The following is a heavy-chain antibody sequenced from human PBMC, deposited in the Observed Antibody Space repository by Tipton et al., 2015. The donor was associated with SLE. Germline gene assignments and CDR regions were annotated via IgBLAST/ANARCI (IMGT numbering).Heavy chain of an antibody. J-gene: IGHJ4*02. V-gene: IGHV4-59*11. D-gene: IGHD6-6*01. Sequence: TLSLTCTVSGGSISGHYWSWIRQPPGKGLEWIGYIFDSGSTNYNPSLQSRVTISVDTSKNQFSLKVTSVTAADTAVYYCAREGGIAARRRGFEYWGQGTLVTVSS. CDR3: AREGGIAARRRGFEY. CDR2: IFDSGST. CDR1: GGSISGHY.